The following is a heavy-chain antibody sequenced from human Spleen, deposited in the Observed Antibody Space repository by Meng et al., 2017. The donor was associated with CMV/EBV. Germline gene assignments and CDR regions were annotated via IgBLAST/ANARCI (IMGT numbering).Heavy chain of an antibody. CDR1: GVTVNGYY. Sequence: GKLGQVGVLLLKPSKALSLTIAVYGVTVNGYYWNWIRQPPGKGLEWIVEINHSGSTNYNPCLKSLVTISVDTSKCQFSLKLCSGTSADTAVYYCARSTDGYNYGPLDYWGQGTLVTVSS. D-gene: IGHD5-24*01. J-gene: IGHJ4*02. CDR2: INHSGST. CDR3: ARSTDGYNYGPLDY. V-gene: IGHV4-34*01.